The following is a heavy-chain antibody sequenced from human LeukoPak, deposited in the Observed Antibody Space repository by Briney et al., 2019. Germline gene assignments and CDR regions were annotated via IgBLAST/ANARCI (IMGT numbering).Heavy chain of an antibody. Sequence: PGGSLRLSYAASGFTFSNYWMHWVRQAPGKGLVWVSRINSDGSSTSYADSVKGRFTISRDNAKNTLYLQMNSLRAEDTAVYYCARGGHGSGSYSYWGQGTLVTVSS. CDR1: GFTFSNYW. CDR2: INSDGSST. V-gene: IGHV3-74*01. CDR3: ARGGHGSGSYSY. J-gene: IGHJ4*02. D-gene: IGHD3-10*01.